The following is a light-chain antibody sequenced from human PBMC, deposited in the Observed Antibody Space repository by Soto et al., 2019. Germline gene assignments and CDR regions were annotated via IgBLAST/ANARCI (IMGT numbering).Light chain of an antibody. CDR1: QSVSSSY. CDR2: GAS. V-gene: IGKV3-20*01. J-gene: IGKJ1*01. Sequence: EIVLTQSPGTLSLSPGERATLSCRASQSVSSSYLAWYQQKPGRAPRLLIDGASSRATGIPDRFSGSGSGTEFSLTISSLQPEDFATYHCQQYNAYPWTFGQGTKVDIK. CDR3: QQYNAYPWT.